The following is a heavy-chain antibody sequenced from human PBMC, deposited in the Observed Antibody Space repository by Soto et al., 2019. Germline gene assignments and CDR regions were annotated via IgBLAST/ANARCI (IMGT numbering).Heavy chain of an antibody. CDR1: GGTFSSYA. V-gene: IGHV1-69*01. CDR2: IIPIFGTA. CDR3: ARVGPITMIVATCAFDI. J-gene: IGHJ3*02. D-gene: IGHD3-22*01. Sequence: QVQLVQSGAEVKKPGSSVKVSCKASGGTFSSYAISWVRQAPGQGLEWMGGIIPIFGTANYAQKFQGRVTITADESTSTAYMELSSLRSEDTAVYYCARVGPITMIVATCAFDIWGQGTMVTVSS.